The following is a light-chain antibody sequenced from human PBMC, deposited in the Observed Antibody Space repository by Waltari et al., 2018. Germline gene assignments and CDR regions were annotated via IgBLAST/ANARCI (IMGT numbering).Light chain of an antibody. J-gene: IGLJ3*02. CDR3: SSYTSDTTHWV. CDR1: SSDVGGHNF. V-gene: IGLV2-14*01. Sequence: QSALTQPASVSGSPGQSITISCTGTSSDVGGHNFVSWYQQHPGKAPKLMIYEGSNRPSGGCKRFSGSKSGNTASLTISGLQAEDDAAYYCSSYTSDTTHWVFGGGTELTVL. CDR2: EGS.